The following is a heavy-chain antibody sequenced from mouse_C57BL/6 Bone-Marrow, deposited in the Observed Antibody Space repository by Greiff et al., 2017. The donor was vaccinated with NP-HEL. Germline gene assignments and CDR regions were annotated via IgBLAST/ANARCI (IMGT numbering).Heavy chain of an antibody. V-gene: IGHV1-15*01. Sequence: QVQLQQSGAELVRPGASVTLSCKASGYTFTDYEMHWVKQTPVHGLEWIGAIDPETGGTAYNQKFKGKAIRTADKSSSTAYMELRSLTSEDSAVYYCTRRGGSSFYYAMDYWGQGTSVTVSS. J-gene: IGHJ4*01. CDR1: GYTFTDYE. D-gene: IGHD1-1*01. CDR3: TRRGGSSFYYAMDY. CDR2: IDPETGGT.